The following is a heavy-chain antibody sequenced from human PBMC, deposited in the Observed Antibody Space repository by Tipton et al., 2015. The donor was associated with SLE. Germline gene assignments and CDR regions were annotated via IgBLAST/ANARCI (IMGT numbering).Heavy chain of an antibody. CDR2: IIPIFGTA. J-gene: IGHJ6*03. CDR1: GGTFSSYA. D-gene: IGHD3-10*01. CDR3: AGVGGGGLYYYYYYMDV. V-gene: IGHV1-69*01. Sequence: QVQLVQSGPEVKKPGSSVKVSCKASGGTFSSYAISWVRQAPGQGLEWMGGIIPIFGTANYAQKFQGRVTITTDESTSTAYMELSSRRSEDTAVYYCAGVGGGGLYYYYYYMDVWGKGTTVTVSS.